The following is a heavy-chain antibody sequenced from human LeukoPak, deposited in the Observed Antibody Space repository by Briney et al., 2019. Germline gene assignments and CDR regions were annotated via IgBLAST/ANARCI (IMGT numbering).Heavy chain of an antibody. V-gene: IGHV3-30*04. J-gene: IGHJ6*03. CDR1: GFTFNSYT. D-gene: IGHD3-22*01. CDR3: ARDPYSGNYGSYYYYYMDV. CDR2: ISYDGRNK. Sequence: GGSLRLSCAASGFTFNSYTMHWVRQAPGKGLEWVAVISYDGRNKFYAGSVKGRFTISRDNAKNSLYLQINSLGPEDTAVYFCARDPYSGNYGSYYYYYMDVWGKGTTVTIPS.